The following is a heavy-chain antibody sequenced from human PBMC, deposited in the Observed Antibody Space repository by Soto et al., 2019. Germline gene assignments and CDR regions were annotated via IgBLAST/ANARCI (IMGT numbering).Heavy chain of an antibody. D-gene: IGHD6-13*01. CDR2: ISGSGDST. CDR1: GFTFSNYA. J-gene: IGHJ6*02. Sequence: GGSLRLSCAASGFTFSNYAMSWVRQAPGKGLEWVSAISGSGDSTYYADSVKGRFTISRANSKNTLYLQMNSLRAEDTAVYFCAKDGARAAAGRNYYGLDVWGQGTTVTVSS. V-gene: IGHV3-23*01. CDR3: AKDGARAAAGRNYYGLDV.